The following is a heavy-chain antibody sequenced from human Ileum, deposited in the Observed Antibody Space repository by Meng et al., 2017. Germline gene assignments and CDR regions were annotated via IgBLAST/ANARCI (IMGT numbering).Heavy chain of an antibody. V-gene: IGHV3-30-3*02. CDR1: GFDFSTYA. J-gene: IGHJ4*02. Sequence: QVQLEESGGGVVQPGRSLRLSCVASGFDFSTYAMHWVRQAPGKGPEWLAVISYDGSIQYYAGSVKGRLTISRDNSKNTVFLEMNRLRVEDMAVYYCAKESPQYYSGSGSYDYWGPGTLVTVSS. CDR3: AKESPQYYSGSGSYDY. D-gene: IGHD3-10*01. CDR2: ISYDGSIQ.